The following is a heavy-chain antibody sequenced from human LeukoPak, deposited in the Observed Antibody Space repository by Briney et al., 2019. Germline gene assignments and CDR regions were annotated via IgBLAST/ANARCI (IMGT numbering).Heavy chain of an antibody. V-gene: IGHV3-21*01. J-gene: IGHJ4*02. Sequence: PGGSLRLSCAASGFTFSSYSMNWVRQAPGKGLEWVSSISSSSSYIYYVDSVRGRFTISRDNAKNSLFLQMNSLRGEDTAVYYCARCTTGKTFGSLREIKKSREIDYWGQGTLVTVSS. CDR3: ARCTTGKTFGSLREIKKSREIDY. CDR2: ISSSSSYI. CDR1: GFTFSSYS. D-gene: IGHD1-1*01.